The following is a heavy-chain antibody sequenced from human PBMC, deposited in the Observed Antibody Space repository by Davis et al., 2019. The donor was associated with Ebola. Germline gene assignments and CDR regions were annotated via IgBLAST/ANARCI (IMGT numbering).Heavy chain of an antibody. Sequence: SETLSLTCAVYGGSFSGYYWSWIRQPPGKGLEWIGEINHSGSTNYNPSLKSRVTISVDTSKNQFSLKLSSVTAVDTAVYYCARGPTLRYFDYWGQGTLVTVSS. CDR3: ARGPTLRYFDY. CDR2: INHSGST. J-gene: IGHJ4*02. D-gene: IGHD3-16*01. CDR1: GGSFSGYY. V-gene: IGHV4-34*01.